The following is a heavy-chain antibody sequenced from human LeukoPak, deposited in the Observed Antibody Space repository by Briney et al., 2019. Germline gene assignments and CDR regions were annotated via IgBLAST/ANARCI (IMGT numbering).Heavy chain of an antibody. CDR3: AREVIVVVPAAIRWFDP. CDR1: GGSISSGGYY. CDR2: IYYSGST. Sequence: SETLSLTCTVSGGSISSGGYYWSWIRQHPGKGLEWIGYIYYSGSTYYNPSLKSRVTISVDTSKNQFSLKLSSVTAADTAVYYCAREVIVVVPAAIRWFDPWGQGTLVTVSS. V-gene: IGHV4-31*03. J-gene: IGHJ5*02. D-gene: IGHD2-2*02.